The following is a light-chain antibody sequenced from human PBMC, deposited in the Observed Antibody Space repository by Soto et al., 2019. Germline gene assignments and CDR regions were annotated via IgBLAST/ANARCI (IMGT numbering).Light chain of an antibody. V-gene: IGKV3-20*01. Sequence: EVVLTQSPGTLSLSPGERATLSCWASQTVGSNHLAWYQQKPGQAPRLLIYGASSRATGIPDRFSGSGSGTDFTLTISRLEPEDYAVYYCQQYGRSPPTFGQGTKVDIK. CDR1: QTVGSNH. J-gene: IGKJ1*01. CDR3: QQYGRSPPT. CDR2: GAS.